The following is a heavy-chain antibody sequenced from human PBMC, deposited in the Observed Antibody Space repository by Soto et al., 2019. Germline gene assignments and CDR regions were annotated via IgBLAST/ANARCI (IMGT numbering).Heavy chain of an antibody. CDR3: ALYLLFYFDSSGYYYKSHWYFDL. CDR2: IYPGDSDT. J-gene: IGHJ2*01. Sequence: PGESLKISCKGSGYSFTSYWIGWVRQMPGKGLEWMGIIYPGDSDTRYSPSFQGQVTISADKSISTAYLQWSSLKASDTSMYYCALYLLFYFDSSGYYYKSHWYFDLWGRGTLVTVSS. CDR1: GYSFTSYW. V-gene: IGHV5-51*01. D-gene: IGHD3-22*01.